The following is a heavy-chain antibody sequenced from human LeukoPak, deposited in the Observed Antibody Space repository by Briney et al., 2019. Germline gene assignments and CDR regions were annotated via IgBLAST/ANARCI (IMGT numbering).Heavy chain of an antibody. D-gene: IGHD3-3*01. CDR1: GFRFSSYW. CDR3: ARGDPDISFGVAGEAFDI. V-gene: IGHV3-7*01. Sequence: GGSLRLSCVTSGFRFSSYWMTWVRQAPGKGLEWVANIKLDGSEKYYGDAVKGRFTISRDNAKKSLYLQMNSLRAEDTAVYYCARGDPDISFGVAGEAFDIWGQGTMVTVSS. CDR2: IKLDGSEK. J-gene: IGHJ3*02.